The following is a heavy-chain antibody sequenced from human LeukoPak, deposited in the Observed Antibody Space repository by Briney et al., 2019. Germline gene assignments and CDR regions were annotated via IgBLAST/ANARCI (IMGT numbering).Heavy chain of an antibody. CDR2: INSGGSTL. V-gene: IGHV3-48*03. CDR1: GFTFSSYE. D-gene: IGHD3-22*01. J-gene: IGHJ5*01. Sequence: GGSLRLSSAASGFTFSSYEMNWVRQAPGKGLEWVSYINSGGSTLYYADSVKGRFTISRDDSKNTLFLQMNSLRAEDTAVYYCATGYSDSLRSPLDSWGQGTLVTVSS. CDR3: ATGYSDSLRSPLDS.